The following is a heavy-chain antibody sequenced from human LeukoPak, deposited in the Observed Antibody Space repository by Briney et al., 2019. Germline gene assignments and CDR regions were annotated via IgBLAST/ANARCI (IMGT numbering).Heavy chain of an antibody. J-gene: IGHJ4*02. Sequence: PGGSLRLSCAASGFTFSSYWMHWVRRAPGKGLVWVSRINSDGSSTNYADSVKGRFTISRDNAKNTLYLQMDSLRAEDTAVYYCARGMTVRRNALDYWGQGTPVIVSS. CDR2: INSDGSST. D-gene: IGHD2-21*02. CDR3: ARGMTVRRNALDY. V-gene: IGHV3-74*01. CDR1: GFTFSSYW.